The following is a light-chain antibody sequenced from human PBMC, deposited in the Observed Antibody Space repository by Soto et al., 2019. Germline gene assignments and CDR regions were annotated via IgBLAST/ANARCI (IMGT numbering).Light chain of an antibody. V-gene: IGKV1-5*03. CDR3: QQYGANSPWT. Sequence: DIQMTQSPSTLSASVGDRVTINCRASQSINNWLAWYQQKPGKAPKVLIYKASTLESGVPSRFSGSGFGTEFTLTISSLQTEDFATYYCQQYGANSPWTFGQGTKVEIK. CDR1: QSINNW. CDR2: KAS. J-gene: IGKJ1*01.